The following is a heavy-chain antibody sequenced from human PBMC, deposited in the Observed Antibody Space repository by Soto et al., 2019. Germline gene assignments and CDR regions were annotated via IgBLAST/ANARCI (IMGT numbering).Heavy chain of an antibody. J-gene: IGHJ4*02. D-gene: IGHD6-19*01. CDR1: GFTFSSYG. Sequence: QVQLVESGGGVVQPGRSLRLSCAASGFTFSSYGMHWVRQAPGKGLEWVAVISYDGSNKYYADSVKGRFTISRDNSKNTLSLQLNSLRAEDTAVYYCAQGAGSGLYYFDYWGQGTLVTVSS. CDR2: ISYDGSNK. CDR3: AQGAGSGLYYFDY. V-gene: IGHV3-30*18.